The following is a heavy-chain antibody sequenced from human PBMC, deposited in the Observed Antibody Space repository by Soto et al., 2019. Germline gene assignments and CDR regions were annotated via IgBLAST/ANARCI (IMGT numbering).Heavy chain of an antibody. V-gene: IGHV3-74*01. CDR3: ARESHPYYYDSSGYVNWFDP. D-gene: IGHD3-22*01. CDR1: GFTFSSYW. Sequence: GGSLRLSCAASGFTFSSYWMHWVRQAPGKGLVWVSRINSGGSSTSYADSVKGRFTISRDNAKNTLYLQMNSLRAEDTAVYYCARESHPYYYDSSGYVNWFDPWGQGTLVTVSS. J-gene: IGHJ5*02. CDR2: INSGGSST.